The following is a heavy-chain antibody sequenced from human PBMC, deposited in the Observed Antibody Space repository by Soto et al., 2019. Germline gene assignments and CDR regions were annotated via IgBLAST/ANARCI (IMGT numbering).Heavy chain of an antibody. D-gene: IGHD2-8*01. CDR3: ARDRAYGYSYYYYMDV. Sequence: ASVKVSCKASGYTFTSYAMHWVRQAPGQRLEWMGWINAGNGNIKYSQKFQGRVTITRDTSASTAYMELSSLRSEDSAVYYCARDRAYGYSYYYYMDVWVKGTTVTVSS. J-gene: IGHJ6*03. CDR1: GYTFTSYA. V-gene: IGHV1-3*01. CDR2: INAGNGNI.